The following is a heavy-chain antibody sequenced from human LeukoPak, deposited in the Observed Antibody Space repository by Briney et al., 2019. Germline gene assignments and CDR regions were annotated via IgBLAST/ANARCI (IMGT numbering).Heavy chain of an antibody. CDR3: AKGMTTVTTRSPLDY. Sequence: GGSLRLSCTASGFTFSNYAMSWVRQAPGKGLEWVSLISGSIGSTSYAGSVKGRFTISRDTSKNTLYLQMNSLRAEDTAIYYCAKGMTTVTTRSPLDYWGQGTLVTVSS. CDR2: ISGSIGST. J-gene: IGHJ4*02. D-gene: IGHD4-17*01. CDR1: GFTFSNYA. V-gene: IGHV3-23*01.